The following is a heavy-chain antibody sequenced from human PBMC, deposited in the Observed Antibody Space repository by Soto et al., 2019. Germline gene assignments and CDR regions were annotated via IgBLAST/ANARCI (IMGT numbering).Heavy chain of an antibody. CDR2: IYYSGST. J-gene: IGHJ6*03. V-gene: IGHV4-59*04. CDR3: ARLGDSSSWFDYYYYYMDV. CDR1: GGSISSYY. D-gene: IGHD6-13*01. Sequence: SATLSLTCTVSGGSISSYYWSWIRQPPGKGLEWIGYIYYSGSTYYNPSLKSRVTISVDTSKNQFSLKLSSVTAADTAVYYCARLGDSSSWFDYYYYYMDVWGKGTTVTVSS.